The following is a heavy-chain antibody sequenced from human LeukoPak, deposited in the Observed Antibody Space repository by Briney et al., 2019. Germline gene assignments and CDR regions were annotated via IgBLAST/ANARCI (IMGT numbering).Heavy chain of an antibody. CDR1: GGSISSSSYY. Sequence: PSETLSLTCTVSGGSISSSSYYWGWIRQPPGKGLEWIGSIYYSGSTYYNPSLESRVTISVDTSKNQFSLKLSSVTAADTAVYYCARDQTGLNTGGVLDYWGQGTLVTVSS. V-gene: IGHV4-39*07. D-gene: IGHD3-16*01. CDR3: ARDQTGLNTGGVLDY. CDR2: IYYSGST. J-gene: IGHJ4*02.